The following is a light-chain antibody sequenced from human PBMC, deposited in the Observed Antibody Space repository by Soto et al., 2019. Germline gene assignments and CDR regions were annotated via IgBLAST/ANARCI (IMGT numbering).Light chain of an antibody. Sequence: DIQMTQSPSSLSASLGDRVTITCRASQGIGNYLAWYQLQPGKVPKLLIYAASTLQSGVPSSFSGSGSGTDFTLTISSLQPEDVATYFCQKYNSAPRTFGQGTKVEI. J-gene: IGKJ1*01. CDR3: QKYNSAPRT. V-gene: IGKV1-27*01. CDR2: AAS. CDR1: QGIGNY.